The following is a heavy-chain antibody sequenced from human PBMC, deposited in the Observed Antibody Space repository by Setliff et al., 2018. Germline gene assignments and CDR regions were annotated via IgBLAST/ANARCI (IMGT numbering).Heavy chain of an antibody. CDR1: GYTFTKYW. V-gene: IGHV5-51*01. J-gene: IGHJ4*02. CDR2: ISPGDSDT. CDR3: ARTYRLAAPSHFDY. Sequence: GESLKISCGGSGYTFTKYWIGWVRQMPGKGLGWMGIISPGDSDTRYSPSFQGQVTISADKSISTAYLQWSSLKASDTAMYYCARTYRLAAPSHFDYWGQGTPVTVSS. D-gene: IGHD6-13*01.